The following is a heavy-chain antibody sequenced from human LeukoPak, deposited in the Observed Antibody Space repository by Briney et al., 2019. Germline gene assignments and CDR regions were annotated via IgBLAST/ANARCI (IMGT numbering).Heavy chain of an antibody. CDR3: ARDLIYGDYSDYYFDY. CDR1: GGSISSYY. V-gene: IGHV4-4*07. J-gene: IGHJ4*02. CDR2: IYTSGST. Sequence: SETLSLTCTVSGGSISSYYWSWIRQPAGKGREWSGRIYTSGSTNYNPSLQSRVTMSVDTSKNQFSLKLSSVTAADTAVYYCARDLIYGDYSDYYFDYWGQGTLVTVSS. D-gene: IGHD4-17*01.